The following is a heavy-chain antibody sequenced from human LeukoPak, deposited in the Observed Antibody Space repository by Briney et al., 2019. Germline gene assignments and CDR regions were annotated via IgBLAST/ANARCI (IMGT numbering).Heavy chain of an antibody. V-gene: IGHV3-7*01. CDR1: GFTFSSYA. J-gene: IGHJ5*02. D-gene: IGHD3-22*01. Sequence: GGSLRLSCAASGFTFSSYAMHWVRQAPGKGLEWLANIKQEGTETYYVDSVKGRFTISRDNAKSSLYLQMNSLRAEDTAVYYCARGPRGYDSSGGPWGQGTLVTVSS. CDR3: ARGPRGYDSSGGP. CDR2: IKQEGTET.